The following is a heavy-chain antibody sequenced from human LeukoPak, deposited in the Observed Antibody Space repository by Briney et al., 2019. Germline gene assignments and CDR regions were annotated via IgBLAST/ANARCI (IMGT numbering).Heavy chain of an antibody. J-gene: IGHJ4*02. D-gene: IGHD2-2*01. V-gene: IGHV1-18*04. CDR2: VSAYNAHT. CDR3: ARTLGYCGSTNCYDVFDY. Sequence: ASVKVSCKASGYTFTNYGFTWVRQAPGQGLEWVGWVSAYNAHTNYAQKVQGRVTMTTDTSTSTDYMELRRLRSDDTAVYYWARTLGYCGSTNCYDVFDYWGQGTLVTVSS. CDR1: GYTFTNYG.